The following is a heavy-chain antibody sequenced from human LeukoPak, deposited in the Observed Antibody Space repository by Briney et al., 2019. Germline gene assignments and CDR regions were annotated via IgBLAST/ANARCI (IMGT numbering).Heavy chain of an antibody. CDR2: IYYSGST. D-gene: IGHD3-10*01. J-gene: IGHJ5*02. Sequence: SETLSLTCTVSGGSVSSGSYYWSWIRQPPGKGLEWIGYIYYSGSTNYNPSLKSRVTISVDTSKNQFSLKLSSVTAADTAVYYCARVEEYYYGSGRGWFDPWGQGTLVTVSS. V-gene: IGHV4-61*01. CDR3: ARVEEYYYGSGRGWFDP. CDR1: GGSVSSGSYY.